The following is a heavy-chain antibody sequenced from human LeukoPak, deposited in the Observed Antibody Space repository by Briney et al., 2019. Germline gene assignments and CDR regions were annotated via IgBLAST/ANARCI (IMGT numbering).Heavy chain of an antibody. CDR3: ARDVHGDYGSGWFDP. D-gene: IGHD4-17*01. CDR2: IMPLFGTA. J-gene: IGHJ5*02. CDR1: GGTFNNSA. Sequence: SVKVSCKTSGGTFNNSAISWVRQAPGQGLEWLGGIMPLFGTAGYAQKFQGRVTITKDESTRTVYLELTSLTSDDTAVYHCARDVHGDYGSGWFDPWGQGTLVSVSS. V-gene: IGHV1-69*05.